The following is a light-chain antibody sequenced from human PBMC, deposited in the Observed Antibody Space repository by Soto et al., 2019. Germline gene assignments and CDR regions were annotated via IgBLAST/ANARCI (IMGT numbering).Light chain of an antibody. CDR1: SSDVGGYNY. CDR3: SSYAGSNNV. V-gene: IGLV2-8*01. Sequence: QSALTQPPSASGSPGQSVTISCTGTSSDVGGYNYVSWYQQHPGKAHKLMIYEVIKRPSGVPDRFSGSKSGNTASLTVSGLQAEDETDYYCSSYAGSNNVFGTGTKLTVL. CDR2: EVI. J-gene: IGLJ1*01.